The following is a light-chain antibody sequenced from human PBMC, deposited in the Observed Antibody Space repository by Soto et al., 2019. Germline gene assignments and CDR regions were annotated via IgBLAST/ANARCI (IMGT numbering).Light chain of an antibody. CDR3: QHYNNWPFT. CDR2: GAS. V-gene: IGKV3-15*01. J-gene: IGKJ2*01. Sequence: EIVLTQFPGTLSLSPGERATLSCRASQSVSSNLAWYQQKPGQAPTLLIYGASARATGIPARFSGSGSGTEFTLTISSLQSEDFAVYYCQHYNNWPFTFGQGTKLEIK. CDR1: QSVSSN.